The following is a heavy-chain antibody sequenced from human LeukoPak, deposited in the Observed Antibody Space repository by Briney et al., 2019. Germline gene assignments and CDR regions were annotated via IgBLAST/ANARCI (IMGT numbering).Heavy chain of an antibody. D-gene: IGHD3-10*01. Sequence: SETLSLTCTVSGYSISSGYYWGWIRQPPGKGLEWIGSIYHSGSTYHNPSLKSRVTISVDTSKNQFSLKLSSVTAADTAVYYCARGGYYGSGNDFRFDPWGQGTLVTVSS. CDR2: IYHSGST. V-gene: IGHV4-38-2*02. J-gene: IGHJ5*02. CDR3: ARGGYYGSGNDFRFDP. CDR1: GYSISSGYY.